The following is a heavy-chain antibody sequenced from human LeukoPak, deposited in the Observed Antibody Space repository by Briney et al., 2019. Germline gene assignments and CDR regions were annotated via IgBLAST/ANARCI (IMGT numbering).Heavy chain of an antibody. CDR3: ARGGYYGSGNDFRFDP. V-gene: IGHV4-39*07. CDR2: IYYSGST. CDR1: GGSISSSSYY. Sequence: SETLSLTCTVSGGSISSSSYYWGWIRQPPGKGLEWFGSIYYSGSTYYNPSLKRRVTISVDTSKSQFSLKLSSVTAADTAIYYCARGGYYGSGNDFRFDPWGQGTLVTVSS. D-gene: IGHD3-10*01. J-gene: IGHJ5*02.